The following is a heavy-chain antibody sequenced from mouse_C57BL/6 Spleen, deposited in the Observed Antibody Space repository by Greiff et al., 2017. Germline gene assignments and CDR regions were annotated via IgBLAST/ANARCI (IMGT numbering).Heavy chain of an antibody. V-gene: IGHV1-69*01. D-gene: IGHD1-1*01. J-gene: IGHJ2*01. CDR1: GYTFTSYW. CDR3: ARGITTVVGLDY. CDR2: IDPSDSYT. Sequence: QVQLQQPGAELVMPGASVKLSCKASGYTFTSYWMHWVKQRPGQGLEWIGEIDPSDSYTNYNQKFKGKSTLTVDKSSSTAYMQLSRLTSEDSAVYYCARGITTVVGLDYWGQGTTLTVSS.